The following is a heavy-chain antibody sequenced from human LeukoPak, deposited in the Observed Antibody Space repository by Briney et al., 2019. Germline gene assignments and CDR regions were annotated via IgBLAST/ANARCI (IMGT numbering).Heavy chain of an antibody. Sequence: KASETLSLTCAVYGGSFSGYYWSWIRQPPGKGLEWIGEINHSGSTNYNPSLKSRVTISVDTSKNQFSLKLSSVTAADTAVYYCARAAQAVAGPIDAFDIWGQGTMVTVSS. CDR3: ARAAQAVAGPIDAFDI. CDR2: INHSGST. D-gene: IGHD6-19*01. J-gene: IGHJ3*02. CDR1: GGSFSGYY. V-gene: IGHV4-34*01.